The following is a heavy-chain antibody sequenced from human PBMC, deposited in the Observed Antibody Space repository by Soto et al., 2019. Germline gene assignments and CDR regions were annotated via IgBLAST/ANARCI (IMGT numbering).Heavy chain of an antibody. J-gene: IGHJ4*02. CDR1: GASVSSPTYY. V-gene: IGHV4-61*01. CDR2: IYYSGST. Sequence: SETLSLACTVSGASVSSPTYYWNWIRQPPGKPLEWIGYIYYSGSTNYNPSLKSRVTISLDTSNDQFSLKLSSVTAADTAVYYCARGISHGNWGQGTLVTVSS. CDR3: ARGISHGN.